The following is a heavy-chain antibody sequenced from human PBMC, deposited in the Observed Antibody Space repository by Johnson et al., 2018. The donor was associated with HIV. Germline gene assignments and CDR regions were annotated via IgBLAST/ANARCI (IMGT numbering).Heavy chain of an antibody. CDR3: APRGRVGGSYGDAFDI. J-gene: IGHJ3*02. V-gene: IGHV3-30*04. Sequence: QVQLVESGGGVVQPGRSLRLSCAASGFTFSSYAMHWVRQAPAKGLEWVAVISYDGSDKYYADSVKGRFTISRDNSKNTLYLQMNSLRAEDTAVYYCAPRGRVGGSYGDAFDIWGQGTMVTVSS. D-gene: IGHD1-26*01. CDR1: GFTFSSYA. CDR2: ISYDGSDK.